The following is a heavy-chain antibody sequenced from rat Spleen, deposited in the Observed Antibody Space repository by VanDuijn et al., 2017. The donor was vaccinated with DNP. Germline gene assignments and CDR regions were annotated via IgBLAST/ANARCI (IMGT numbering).Heavy chain of an antibody. J-gene: IGHJ2*01. CDR3: ARLGGYAGD. Sequence: QVQLKESGPGLVQPSQTLSLTCTVSGFSLTSYTVSWVRQPPGKGLEWIAAISSGGSTYYNSALKSRLSISRDTSKSQVFLKMNSLQTEDTAMYFCARLGGYAGDWGQGVMVTVSS. CDR1: GFSLTSYT. D-gene: IGHD1-11*01. CDR2: ISSGGST. V-gene: IGHV2-6*01.